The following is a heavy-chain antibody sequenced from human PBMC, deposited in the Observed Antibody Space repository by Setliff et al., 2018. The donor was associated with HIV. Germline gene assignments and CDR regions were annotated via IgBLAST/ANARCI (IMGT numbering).Heavy chain of an antibody. J-gene: IGHJ4*02. V-gene: IGHV4-39*01. CDR2: IYYSGST. CDR1: GDSISSSSYY. Sequence: SETLSLTCTVSGDSISSSSYYWGWIRQPPGKGLEWIGSIYYSGSTYYNPSLKSRVTISGDTSKNQFSLKLSSVTAADTAVYYCARYDYGDFDYWGQGTPVTVSS. D-gene: IGHD4-17*01. CDR3: ARYDYGDFDY.